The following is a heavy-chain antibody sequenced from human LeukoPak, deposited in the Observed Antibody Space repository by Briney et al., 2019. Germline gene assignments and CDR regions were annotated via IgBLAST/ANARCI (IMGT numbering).Heavy chain of an antibody. CDR2: IYYSGST. CDR1: GCSISSSSYY. CDR3: ARDTVTTPFDY. J-gene: IGHJ4*02. V-gene: IGHV4-39*07. D-gene: IGHD4-17*01. Sequence: SETLSLTCTVSGCSISSSSYYWGWIRQPPGKGLEWIGSIYYSGSTYYNPSLKSRVTISVDTSKNQFSLKLSSVTAADTAVYYCARDTVTTPFDYWGQGTLVTVST.